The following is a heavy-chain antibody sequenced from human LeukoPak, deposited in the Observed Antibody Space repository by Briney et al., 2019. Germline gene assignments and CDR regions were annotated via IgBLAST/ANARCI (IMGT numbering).Heavy chain of an antibody. V-gene: IGHV1-69*05. D-gene: IGHD3-3*01. J-gene: IGHJ3*02. CDR3: ARGNVLRFLEWLLSDAFDI. Sequence: SVKVSCKASGGTLSSYAISWVRQAPGQGLEWMGGIIPIFGTANYAQKFQGRVTITTDESTSTAYMELSSLRSEDTAVYYCARGNVLRFLEWLLSDAFDIWGQGTMVTVSS. CDR1: GGTLSSYA. CDR2: IIPIFGTA.